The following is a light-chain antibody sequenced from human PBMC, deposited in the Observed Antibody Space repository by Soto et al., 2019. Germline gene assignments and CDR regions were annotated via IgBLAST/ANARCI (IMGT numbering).Light chain of an antibody. CDR3: QQRSKWRT. V-gene: IGKV3-11*01. J-gene: IGKJ1*01. CDR2: DAS. CDR1: QSVSSY. Sequence: EIVLTRSPATLSLSPGEIATLSCEASQSVSSYLAWYQQKPGQAPRLLIYDASKRATGIPARFSGSGFGTDYTLTISSLEPEDFAVYYCQQRSKWRTFGQGTKVDIK.